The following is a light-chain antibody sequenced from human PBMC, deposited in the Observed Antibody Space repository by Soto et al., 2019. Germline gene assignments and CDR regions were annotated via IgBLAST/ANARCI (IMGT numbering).Light chain of an antibody. Sequence: QSVLTQPPSASGSLGQSVTISCTGSSGDVGGYNSVSWYQQHPGKAPKLIIYEVIRRPSGVPDRFSGSKFYNTASLTVSGLQPEDEAEYYCSSYTSSTAYVFGTGTKVTVL. V-gene: IGLV2-8*01. CDR2: EVI. CDR3: SSYTSSTAYV. J-gene: IGLJ1*01. CDR1: SGDVGGYNS.